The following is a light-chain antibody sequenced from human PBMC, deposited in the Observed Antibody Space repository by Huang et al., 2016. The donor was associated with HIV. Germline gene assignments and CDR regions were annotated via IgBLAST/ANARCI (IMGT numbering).Light chain of an antibody. CDR2: DSS. J-gene: IGKJ1*01. V-gene: IGKV3-15*01. CDR1: QTVTTN. Sequence: EIVMTQSPATLSVSPGERATLSCRASQTVTTNLVWYQQKPGQAPRLLIYDSSTRATGIPARFSDSGSGTEFTLTISSLQSEDFAVYHCQQYNNWPQTFGQGTKVEIK. CDR3: QQYNNWPQT.